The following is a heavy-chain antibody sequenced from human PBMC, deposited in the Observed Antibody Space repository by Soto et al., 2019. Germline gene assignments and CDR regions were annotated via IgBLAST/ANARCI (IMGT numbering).Heavy chain of an antibody. CDR1: GFTFDDYA. CDR2: ISWNSGSI. Sequence: EVQLVESGGGLVQPGRSLRLSCAASGFTFDDYAMHWVRQAPGKGLEWVSGISWNSGSIGYADSVKGRFTISRDNAKNSLYLQMNSLRAEDTALYYCAKDTSSLVATISAFDIWGQGTMVTVS. D-gene: IGHD5-12*01. V-gene: IGHV3-9*01. J-gene: IGHJ3*02. CDR3: AKDTSSLVATISAFDI.